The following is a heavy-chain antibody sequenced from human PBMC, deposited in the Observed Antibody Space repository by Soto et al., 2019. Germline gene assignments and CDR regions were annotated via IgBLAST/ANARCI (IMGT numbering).Heavy chain of an antibody. CDR2: INPNSGGT. CDR1: GYTFTGYY. J-gene: IGHJ6*03. CDR3: ARRWSGYYVGYMDV. Sequence: ASVKVSCKASGYTFTGYYMHWVRQAPGQGLEWMGWINPNSGGTNYAQKFQGWVTMTRDTSISTAYMELSSLRSEDTAVYYCARRWSGYYVGYMDVWGKGTPVTVSS. V-gene: IGHV1-2*04. D-gene: IGHD3-3*01.